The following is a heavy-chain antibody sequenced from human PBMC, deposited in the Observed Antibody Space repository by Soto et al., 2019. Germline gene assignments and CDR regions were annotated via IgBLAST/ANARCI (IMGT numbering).Heavy chain of an antibody. CDR1: GGTLSSYA. Sequence: SVKVSCKASGGTLSSYAISWVRQAPGQGLEWMGGIIPIFGTANYAQKFQGRVTITADESTSTAYMELSSLRSEDTAVYYCARDPWVGDSANWFDPWGQGTLVTVSS. D-gene: IGHD1-26*01. CDR3: ARDPWVGDSANWFDP. CDR2: IIPIFGTA. V-gene: IGHV1-69*13. J-gene: IGHJ5*02.